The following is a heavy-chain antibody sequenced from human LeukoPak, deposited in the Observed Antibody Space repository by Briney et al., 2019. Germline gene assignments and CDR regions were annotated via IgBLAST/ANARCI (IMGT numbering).Heavy chain of an antibody. CDR1: GGSISSGGYY. CDR3: ARVTYDFWSVSTTQFDY. Sequence: SQTLSLTCTVSGGSISSGGYYWSWIRQHPGKGLEWIGYIYYSGSTYYNPSLKSRVTISVDTSKNQFSLKLSSVTAADTAVYYCARVTYDFWSVSTTQFDYWGQGTLVSVSS. V-gene: IGHV4-31*03. J-gene: IGHJ4*02. CDR2: IYYSGST. D-gene: IGHD3-3*01.